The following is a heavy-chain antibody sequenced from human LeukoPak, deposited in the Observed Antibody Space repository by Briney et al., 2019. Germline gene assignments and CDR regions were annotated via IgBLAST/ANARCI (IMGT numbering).Heavy chain of an antibody. CDR3: ARMFGESSFDI. Sequence: ASVKVSCKASGYIFIDYSMYWVRQAPGQGLEWMGWINPNSGGTNYAQKFQGRVTMTRDTSISTAYMELSRLRSDDTAVYYCARMFGESSFDIWGQGTMVTVSS. V-gene: IGHV1-2*02. J-gene: IGHJ3*02. CDR2: INPNSGGT. D-gene: IGHD3-10*02. CDR1: GYIFIDYS.